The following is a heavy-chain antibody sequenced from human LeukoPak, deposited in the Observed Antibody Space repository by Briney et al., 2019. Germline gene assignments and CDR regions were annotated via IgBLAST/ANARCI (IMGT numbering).Heavy chain of an antibody. D-gene: IGHD3-22*01. CDR1: GYSISSGYY. CDR2: IYHSGST. CDR3: ARDFDSSSDY. J-gene: IGHJ4*02. V-gene: IGHV4-38-2*02. Sequence: SETLSLTCTVSGYSISSGYYWGWIRQPPGKGLEWIGSIYHSGSTYYNPSLKSRVTISVDTSKNQFSLKLSSVTAADTAVYYCARDFDSSSDYWGQGTLVTVSS.